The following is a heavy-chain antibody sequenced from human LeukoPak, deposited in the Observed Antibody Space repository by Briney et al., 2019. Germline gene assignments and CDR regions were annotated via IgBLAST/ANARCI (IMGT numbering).Heavy chain of an antibody. D-gene: IGHD6-19*01. CDR2: TYYSGST. V-gene: IGHV4-59*01. CDR1: GGSISSYY. J-gene: IGHJ6*02. CDR3: ARDIAVKGADYCYYYGMDV. Sequence: SETPSLTCTVSGGSISSYYWSWIRQPPGKGLEWIGYTYYSGSTNYNPSLKSRVTISVDTSKNQFSLKLSSVTAADTAVYYCARDIAVKGADYCYYYGMDVWGQGTTVTVSS.